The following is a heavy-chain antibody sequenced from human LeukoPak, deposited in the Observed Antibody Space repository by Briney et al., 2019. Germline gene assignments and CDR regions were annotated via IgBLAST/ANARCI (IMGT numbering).Heavy chain of an antibody. CDR1: GFTFSSYS. V-gene: IGHV3-30*03. J-gene: IGHJ4*02. Sequence: QTGGSLRLSCAASGFTFSSYSMNWVRQAPGKGLEWVAVISYDGSNKYYADSVKGRFTISRDNSKNTLYLQMNSLRAEDTAVYYCARGKLVRDYWGQGTLVTVSS. CDR2: ISYDGSNK. D-gene: IGHD6-13*01. CDR3: ARGKLVRDY.